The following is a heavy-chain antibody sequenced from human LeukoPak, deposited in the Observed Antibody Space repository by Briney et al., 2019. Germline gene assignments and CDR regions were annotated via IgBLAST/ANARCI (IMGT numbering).Heavy chain of an antibody. D-gene: IGHD4-17*01. J-gene: IGHJ4*02. CDR1: GYSFTSYW. CDR3: ARLVDYGDYLGGDFDY. CDR2: IYPGDSDT. Sequence: GESLKISCKGSGYSFTSYWIGWVRQMPGKGLEWMGIIYPGDSDTRYSPSFQGQVTVSADKSISTAYLQWSSLKASDTAMYYCARLVDYGDYLGGDFDYWGQGTLVTVSS. V-gene: IGHV5-51*01.